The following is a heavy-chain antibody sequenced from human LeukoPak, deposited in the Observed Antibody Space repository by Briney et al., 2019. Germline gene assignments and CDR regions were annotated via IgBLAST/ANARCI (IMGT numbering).Heavy chain of an antibody. D-gene: IGHD1-1*01. Sequence: SETLSLTCTVSGGSVSSGSYSWSWIRQPPGKGLEWIGYIYHSGSTYYNPSLKSRVTISVDRSKNQFSLKLSSVTAADTAVYYCARENDGPGEPNWYFDLWGRGTLVTVSS. V-gene: IGHV4-30-2*01. CDR1: GGSVSSGSYS. CDR3: ARENDGPGEPNWYFDL. J-gene: IGHJ2*01. CDR2: IYHSGST.